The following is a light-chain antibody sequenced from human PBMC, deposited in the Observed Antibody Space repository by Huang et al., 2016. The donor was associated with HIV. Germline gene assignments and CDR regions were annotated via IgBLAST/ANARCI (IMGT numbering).Light chain of an antibody. Sequence: DIQMTQSPSSLSASVGDRVTITCQASQDISTYLNWYRQKPGNAPKVLIYAASNLETGVPSRFSGSGSGTDFTFTISSLQPGDIATYYCQQYDNLPWTFGQGTKVEIK. CDR1: QDISTY. V-gene: IGKV1-33*01. CDR3: QQYDNLPWT. J-gene: IGKJ1*01. CDR2: AAS.